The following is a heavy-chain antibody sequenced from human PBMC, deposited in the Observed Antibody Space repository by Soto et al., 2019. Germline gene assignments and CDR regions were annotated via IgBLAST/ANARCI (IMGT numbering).Heavy chain of an antibody. CDR3: AKDIPGDIIAAAGNFDY. CDR1: GFTFDDYA. Sequence: EVQLVESGGGLVQPGRSLRLSCAASGFTFDDYAMHWVRQAPGKGLEWVSGISWNSGSIGYADSVKGRFIISRDNAKNSLYLQMNSLRAEDTALYYCAKDIPGDIIAAAGNFDYWGQGTLVTVSS. D-gene: IGHD6-13*01. V-gene: IGHV3-9*01. J-gene: IGHJ4*02. CDR2: ISWNSGSI.